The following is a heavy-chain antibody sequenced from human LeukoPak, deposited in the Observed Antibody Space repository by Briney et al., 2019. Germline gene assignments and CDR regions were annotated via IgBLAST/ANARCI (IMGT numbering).Heavy chain of an antibody. Sequence: GESLKISSKGSGXSFSSYWIAWVRQMPGKGLEWMGVIYPRDSRTTYSPSFQDQVTISADKSISTAYLQWTSLKASDTAMYYCARHLSDITSSPNYWGPGTLVTVSS. CDR2: IYPRDSRT. CDR3: ARHLSDITSSPNY. D-gene: IGHD2-2*01. J-gene: IGHJ4*02. V-gene: IGHV5-51*01. CDR1: GXSFSSYW.